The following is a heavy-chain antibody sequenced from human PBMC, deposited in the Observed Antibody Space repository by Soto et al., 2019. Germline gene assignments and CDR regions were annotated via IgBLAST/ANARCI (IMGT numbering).Heavy chain of an antibody. V-gene: IGHV5-51*01. Sequence: GESLKISCKGSGYSFTSYWIGWVRQMPGKGLELMGIIYPGDSDTRYSPSFQGQVTISADKSISTAYLQWSSLKASDTAMYYCARTAAAEPYYYYGMDVWGQGTTVTVSS. J-gene: IGHJ6*02. D-gene: IGHD6-13*01. CDR3: ARTAAAEPYYYYGMDV. CDR2: IYPGDSDT. CDR1: GYSFTSYW.